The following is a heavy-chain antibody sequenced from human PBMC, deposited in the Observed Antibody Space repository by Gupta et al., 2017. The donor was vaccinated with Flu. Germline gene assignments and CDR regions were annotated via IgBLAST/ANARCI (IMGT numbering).Heavy chain of an antibody. J-gene: IGHJ5*02. CDR3: AHDSSGYFDL. Sequence: RLLSSGAEAGKAGSSVKVSCKGSGGRFSSYGISWVRQAPGRGFEWMGGIIPIAGTTSYAQKFRGRVTISADESTDTVDLEVTGLRSEDTAVYYCAHDSSGYFDLWGQGTLVTVSS. V-gene: IGHV1-69*01. CDR2: IIPIAGTT. CDR1: GGRFSSYG. D-gene: IGHD3-22*01.